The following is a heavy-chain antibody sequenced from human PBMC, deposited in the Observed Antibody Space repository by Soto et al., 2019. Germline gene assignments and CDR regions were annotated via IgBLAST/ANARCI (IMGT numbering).Heavy chain of an antibody. D-gene: IGHD6-6*01. CDR3: ARQLVEYSSPDAFDI. V-gene: IGHV4-59*08. Sequence: SETLSLTCTVSGGSISSYYWSWIRQPPGKGLEWIGYIYYSGSTNYNPSLKSRVTISVDTSKNQFSLKLSSVTAADTAVYYCARQLVEYSSPDAFDIWGQGTMVTVSS. CDR2: IYYSGST. J-gene: IGHJ3*02. CDR1: GGSISSYY.